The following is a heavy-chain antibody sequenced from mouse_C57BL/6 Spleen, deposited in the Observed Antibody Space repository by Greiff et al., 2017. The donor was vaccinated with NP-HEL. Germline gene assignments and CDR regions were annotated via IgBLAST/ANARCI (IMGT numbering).Heavy chain of an antibody. CDR2: IDPNSGGT. D-gene: IGHD1-1*01. CDR1: GYTFTSYW. J-gene: IGHJ1*03. CDR3: ASGYGSSHSYWYFDV. V-gene: IGHV1-72*01. Sequence: QVQLQQPGAELVKPGASVKLSCKASGYTFTSYWMHWVKQRPGRGLEWIGRIDPNSGGTKYNEKFKSKATLTVDKPSSTAYMQLSSLTSEDSAVYYCASGYGSSHSYWYFDVWGTGTTVTVSS.